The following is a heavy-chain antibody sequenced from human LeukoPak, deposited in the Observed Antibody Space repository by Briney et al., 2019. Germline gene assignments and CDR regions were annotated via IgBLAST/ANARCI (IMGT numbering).Heavy chain of an antibody. D-gene: IGHD4-17*01. J-gene: IGHJ4*02. CDR2: SDYSGGT. CDR3: ARDFGDFRTDY. V-gene: IGHV4-39*01. Sequence: SETLSLTCTVSGASISSTVHYWAWIRQSPGKGLEWIGSSDYSGGTTYNPSLNSRVTVSVDTSKNQFSLKLTSVTAADTAVYYCARDFGDFRTDYWGQGTLVTVSS. CDR1: GASISSTVHY.